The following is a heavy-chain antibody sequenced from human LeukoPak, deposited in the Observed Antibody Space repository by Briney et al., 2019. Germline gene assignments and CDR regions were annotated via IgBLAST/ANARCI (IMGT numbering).Heavy chain of an antibody. V-gene: IGHV6-1*01. J-gene: IGHJ4*02. CDR2: TYYRSKWYN. CDR3: ARGLWPYFDF. Sequence: SQTLSLTCAISGDSVPGNPVTWSWIRQSPSRALEWLGRTYYRSKWYNDYALSVKGRISVNPDTSKNQFSLQLNSVTPEDTAVYYCARGLWPYFDFWGQGTLVTVSS. CDR1: GDSVPGNPVT. D-gene: IGHD3-16*01.